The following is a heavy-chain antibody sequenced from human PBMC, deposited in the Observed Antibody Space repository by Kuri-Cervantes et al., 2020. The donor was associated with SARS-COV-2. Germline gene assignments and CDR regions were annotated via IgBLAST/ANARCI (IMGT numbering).Heavy chain of an antibody. CDR2: IYSGGSST. Sequence: GVLKISCAASGFTFSSYAMSWVRQAPGKGLEWVSVIYSGGSSTYYADSVKGRFTISRNNSKNTLYLQMNSLRAEDTAVYYCAKGGLDSGWGYWGQGTLVTVSS. D-gene: IGHD6-19*01. CDR3: AKGGLDSGWGY. V-gene: IGHV3-23*03. J-gene: IGHJ4*02. CDR1: GFTFSSYA.